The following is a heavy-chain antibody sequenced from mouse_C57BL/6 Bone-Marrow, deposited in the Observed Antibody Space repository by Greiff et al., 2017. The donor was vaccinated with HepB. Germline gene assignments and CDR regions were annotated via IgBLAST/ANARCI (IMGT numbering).Heavy chain of an antibody. CDR3: ARGGAY. CDR2: IDPSDSYT. Sequence: QVQLQQSGAELVMPGASVKLSCKASGYTFTSYWMHWVKQRPGQGLEWIGEIDPSDSYTNYNQKFKGKSILTVDKSSSTAYMQLSSLTSEDSAVYYCARGGAYWGQGTLVTVSA. V-gene: IGHV1-69*01. CDR1: GYTFTSYW. J-gene: IGHJ3*01.